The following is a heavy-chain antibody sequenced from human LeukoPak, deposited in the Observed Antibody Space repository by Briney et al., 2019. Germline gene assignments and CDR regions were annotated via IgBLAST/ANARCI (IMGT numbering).Heavy chain of an antibody. V-gene: IGHV3-9*01. J-gene: IGHJ3*02. CDR1: GFTFDDYA. CDR3: AKGIAVAAFDI. Sequence: GGSLRLSCAASGFTFDDYAMPWVRQAPGKGLEWVSGISWNSGSIGYADSVKGRFTISRDNAKNSLYLQMNSLRAEDTALYYCAKGIAVAAFDIWGQGTMVTVSS. D-gene: IGHD6-19*01. CDR2: ISWNSGSI.